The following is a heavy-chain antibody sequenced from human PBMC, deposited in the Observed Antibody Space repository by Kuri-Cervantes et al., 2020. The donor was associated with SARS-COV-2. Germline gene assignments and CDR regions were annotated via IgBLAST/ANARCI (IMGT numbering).Heavy chain of an antibody. V-gene: IGHV4-38-2*01. CDR2: IFHSGTT. J-gene: IGHJ3*01. CDR1: LYSISSGYY. Sequence: ESLKISCAVSLYSISSGYYWDWIRQSPGKGPEWIGSIFHSGTTYYNPSLRSRVYISLDTSKSQFFLNVTSVTAADTAVYYCSRSRVPAAAALWGQGTMVTVSS. D-gene: IGHD2-2*01. CDR3: SRSRVPAAAAL.